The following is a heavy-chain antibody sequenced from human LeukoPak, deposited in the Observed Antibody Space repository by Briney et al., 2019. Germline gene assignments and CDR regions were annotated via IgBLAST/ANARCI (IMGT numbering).Heavy chain of an antibody. CDR1: GYSISSSYY. Sequence: SETLSLTCTVSGYSISSSYYWSWIRQPPGKGLEWIGYIYYSGSTNYNPSLKSRVTISVDTSKNQFSLELSSVTAADTAVYYCAREDVEMATMGGFDIWGQGTMVTVSS. D-gene: IGHD5-24*01. V-gene: IGHV4-61*01. CDR2: IYYSGST. J-gene: IGHJ3*02. CDR3: AREDVEMATMGGFDI.